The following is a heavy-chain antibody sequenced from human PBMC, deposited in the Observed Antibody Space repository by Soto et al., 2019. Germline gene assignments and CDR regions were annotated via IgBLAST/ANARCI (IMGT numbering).Heavy chain of an antibody. CDR2: ISSSSSYI. D-gene: IGHD1-26*01. CDR1: GFTFSSYS. V-gene: IGHV3-21*01. Sequence: GSLRLSCAASGFTFSSYSMNWVRQAPGKGLEWVSSISSSSSYIYYADSVKGRFTISRDNAKNSLYLQMNSLRAEDTAVYYCARDLVGGVYFDYWGQGTLVTVS. CDR3: ARDLVGGVYFDY. J-gene: IGHJ4*02.